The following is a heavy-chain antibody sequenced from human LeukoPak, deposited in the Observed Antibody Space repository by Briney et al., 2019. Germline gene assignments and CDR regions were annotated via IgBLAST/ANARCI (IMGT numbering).Heavy chain of an antibody. CDR1: GFSVCTKY. D-gene: IGHD3-10*01. CDR2: LYSGADT. CDR3: ARVGDHYHWYFDL. Sequence: GGSLTLSCEASGFSVCTKYMNWVRQAPGKGLEWLSILYSGADTYYADSVKGRFTISRDNSKNTLFLHMNGLRTDDTAIYYCARVGDHYHWYFDLWGRGTRVSVSS. V-gene: IGHV3-53*01. J-gene: IGHJ2*01.